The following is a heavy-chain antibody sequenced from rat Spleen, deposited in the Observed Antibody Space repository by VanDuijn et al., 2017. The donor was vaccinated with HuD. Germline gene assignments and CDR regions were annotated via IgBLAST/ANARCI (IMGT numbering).Heavy chain of an antibody. CDR3: ARQGYLRDWYFDF. CDR1: GFTFSDYT. Sequence: EVQLVESGGGLVPPGRSLELSCAASGFTFSDYTMAWVRQAPTKGLEWVASISPSGGSTYYRDSVKGRFTISRDNAKSTLYLQMDSLRSEDTATYYCARQGYLRDWYFDFWGPGTMVTVSS. V-gene: IGHV5S23*01. D-gene: IGHD2-7*01. J-gene: IGHJ1*01. CDR2: ISPSGGST.